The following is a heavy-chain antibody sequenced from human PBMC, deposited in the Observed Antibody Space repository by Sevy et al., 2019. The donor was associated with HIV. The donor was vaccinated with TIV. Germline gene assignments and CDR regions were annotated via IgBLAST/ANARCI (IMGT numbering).Heavy chain of an antibody. CDR1: GFTFSSYA. J-gene: IGHJ4*02. CDR3: AKGQTDYYDTSGPVDY. D-gene: IGHD3-22*01. CDR2: IPYDGRSK. Sequence: GGSLRLSCAASGFTFSSYAMHWVRQAPGKGLEWVAAIPYDGRSKYYADSVKGRLTISRDNSKNTLYLQMNSLRAEDTALYYCAKGQTDYYDTSGPVDYWGQGTLVTVSS. V-gene: IGHV3-30*18.